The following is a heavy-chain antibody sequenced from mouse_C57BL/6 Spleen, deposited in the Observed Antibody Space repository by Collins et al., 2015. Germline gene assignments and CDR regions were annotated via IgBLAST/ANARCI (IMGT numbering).Heavy chain of an antibody. CDR1: GYAFSSSW. V-gene: IGHV1-82*01. J-gene: IGHJ4*01. CDR2: IYPGDGDT. D-gene: IGHD1-1*01. Sequence: QVQLQQSGPELVKPGASVKISCKASGYAFSSSWMNWVKQRPGKGLEWIGRIYPGDGDTNYNGKFKGKATLTADKSSSTAYMQLSSLTSEDSAVYFCARSGITTVYYYAMDYWGQGTSVTVSS. CDR3: ARSGITTVYYYAMDY.